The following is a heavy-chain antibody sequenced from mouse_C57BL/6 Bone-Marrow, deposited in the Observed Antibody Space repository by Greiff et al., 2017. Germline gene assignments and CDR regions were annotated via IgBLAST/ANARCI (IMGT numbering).Heavy chain of an antibody. D-gene: IGHD1-1*01. J-gene: IGHJ4*01. V-gene: IGHV1-50*01. CDR2: IDPSDSYT. Sequence: QVQLQQPGAELVKPGASVKLSCKASGYTFTSYWMQWVKQRPGQGLEWIGEIDPSDSYTNYNQKFKGKATLTVYKSSSTAYMQLSSLTSEYSAVYYCSRLYGRAMDYWGQGPSVSVSS. CDR1: GYTFTSYW. CDR3: SRLYGRAMDY.